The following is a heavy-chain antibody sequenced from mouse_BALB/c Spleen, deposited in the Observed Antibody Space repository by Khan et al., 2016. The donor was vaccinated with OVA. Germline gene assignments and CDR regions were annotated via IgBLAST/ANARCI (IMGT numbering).Heavy chain of an antibody. CDR3: TRRNYDGHAFAY. V-gene: IGHV1-77*01. CDR1: GYTFTDYY. Sequence: QVQLQQSGAELARPGASVKLSCKASGYTFTDYYINWVKLRPGQGLEWIGEISPGSGDTYYHESFKGKATLTADNSSSTAYMQLSSLTSETTADYVSTRRNYDGHAFAYWGQGTLVTVSA. D-gene: IGHD1-2*01. J-gene: IGHJ3*01. CDR2: ISPGSGDT.